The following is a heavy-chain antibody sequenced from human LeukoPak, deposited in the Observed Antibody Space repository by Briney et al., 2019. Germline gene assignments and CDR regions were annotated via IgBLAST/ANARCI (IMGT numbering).Heavy chain of an antibody. CDR2: ISGDGGST. J-gene: IGHJ6*02. D-gene: IGHD6-19*01. CDR3: AKDITVSQWLRHYYYGMDV. CDR1: GFTVSSNY. Sequence: GGSLRLSCVASGFTVSSNYMSWVRQAPGKGLEWVSLISGDGGSTYYADSVKGRFTISRDNSKNSLYLQMNGLRTEDTALYYCAKDITVSQWLRHYYYGMDVWGQGTTVTVSS. V-gene: IGHV3-43*02.